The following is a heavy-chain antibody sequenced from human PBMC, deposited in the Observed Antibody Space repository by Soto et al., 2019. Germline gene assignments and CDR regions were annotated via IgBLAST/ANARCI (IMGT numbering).Heavy chain of an antibody. D-gene: IGHD5-12*01. V-gene: IGHV1-2*02. CDR2: IDPKSGGT. Sequence: QLQLVQSGAEVTKPGASVKVPCRISGPTFMTHFIHWVRQAPGQRLEWMGWIDPKSGGTTYEQKFRGRVTMTSDTSINTAYMDLNRLTSDDTAVYYCARVSVDVPEWGQGTLITVSS. CDR1: GPTFMTHF. CDR3: ARVSVDVPE. J-gene: IGHJ4*02.